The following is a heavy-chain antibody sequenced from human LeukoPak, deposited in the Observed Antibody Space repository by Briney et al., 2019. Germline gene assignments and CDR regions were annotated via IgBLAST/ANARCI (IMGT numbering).Heavy chain of an antibody. Sequence: PGGSLRLSCAASGFTFSSYSMNWLRQAPGKGLEWVSYISSSSSTIYYADSVKGRFTISRDNAKNSLYLQMNSLRDEDTAVYYCARDPYYYDSSGYSKFGYWGQGTLVTVSS. D-gene: IGHD3-22*01. V-gene: IGHV3-48*02. CDR2: ISSSSSTI. J-gene: IGHJ4*02. CDR1: GFTFSSYS. CDR3: ARDPYYYDSSGYSKFGY.